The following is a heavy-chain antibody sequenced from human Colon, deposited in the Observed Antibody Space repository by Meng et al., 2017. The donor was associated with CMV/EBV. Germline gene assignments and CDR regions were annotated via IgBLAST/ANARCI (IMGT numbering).Heavy chain of an antibody. CDR3: ARVPYSSHSGLDF. D-gene: IGHD6-13*01. CDR1: GFAFSDYA. Sequence: GESLKISCAASGFAFSDYAMTWVRQAPGKGLEWVSFISDSGYTNYGDPVKGRFTISRDNSKNTVFLQMNSLRADDTGIYYCARVPYSSHSGLDFWGQGTLVTVSS. CDR2: ISDSGYT. V-gene: IGHV3-23*01. J-gene: IGHJ1*01.